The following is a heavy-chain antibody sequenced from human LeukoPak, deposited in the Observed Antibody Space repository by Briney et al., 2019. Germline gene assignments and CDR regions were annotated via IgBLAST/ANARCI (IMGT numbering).Heavy chain of an antibody. CDR3: ARVVEQPGPELYYYYYYMDV. V-gene: IGHV3-30-3*01. J-gene: IGHJ6*03. CDR1: GFTFSSYA. CDR2: ISYDGSNK. Sequence: GGSLRLSCAASGFTFSSYAMHWVRQAPGKGLEWVAVISYDGSNKYYADSVKGRFTISRDNSKNTLYLQMNSLRAEDTAVYYCARVVEQPGPELYYYYYYMDVWGKGTTVTVSS. D-gene: IGHD6-13*01.